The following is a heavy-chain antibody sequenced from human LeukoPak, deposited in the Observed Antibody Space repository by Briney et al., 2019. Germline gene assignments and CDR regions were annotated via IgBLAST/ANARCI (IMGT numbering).Heavy chain of an antibody. V-gene: IGHV4-39*07. J-gene: IGHJ4*02. Sequence: PSETLSLTCTVSGGSISSSSYYWGWIRQPPGKGLEWIGSIYYSGSTYYNPSLKSRVTISVDTSKNQFSLKLSSVTAADTAVYYCAYYGSGSYSDWGQGTLVTVSS. CDR1: GGSISSSSYY. D-gene: IGHD3-10*01. CDR2: IYYSGST. CDR3: AYYGSGSYSD.